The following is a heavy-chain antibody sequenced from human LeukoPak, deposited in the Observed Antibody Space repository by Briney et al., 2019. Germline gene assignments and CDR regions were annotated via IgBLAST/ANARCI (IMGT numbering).Heavy chain of an antibody. V-gene: IGHV3-21*01. CDR3: ARDLRYYGSGSPFDY. CDR1: GFTVSSNY. J-gene: IGHJ4*02. D-gene: IGHD3-10*01. Sequence: GGSLRLSCAASGFTVSSNYMSWVRQAPGKGLEWVSSISSSSSYIYYADSVKGRFTISRDNAKNSLYLQMNSLRAEDTAVYYCARDLRYYGSGSPFDYWGQGTLVTVSS. CDR2: ISSSSSYI.